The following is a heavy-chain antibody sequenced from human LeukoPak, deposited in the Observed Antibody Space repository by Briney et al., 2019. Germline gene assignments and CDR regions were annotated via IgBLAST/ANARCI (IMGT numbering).Heavy chain of an antibody. D-gene: IGHD3-22*01. CDR3: AKDPWYYYDSSGYSQYDY. Sequence: GGSLRLSCAASGFTFSSYEMNWVRQAPGKGLEWVSYISSSGSTKYYADSVKGRFTISRDNAKNTLYLQMNSLRAEDTAVYYCAKDPWYYYDSSGYSQYDYWGQGTLVTVSS. V-gene: IGHV3-48*03. J-gene: IGHJ4*02. CDR1: GFTFSSYE. CDR2: ISSSGSTK.